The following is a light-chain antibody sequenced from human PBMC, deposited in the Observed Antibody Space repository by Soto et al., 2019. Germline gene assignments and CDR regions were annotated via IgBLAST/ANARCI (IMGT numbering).Light chain of an antibody. CDR2: AAS. V-gene: IGKV3-20*01. CDR1: QSISTNY. CDR3: QQYNISPPYT. J-gene: IGKJ2*01. Sequence: EIVLTQSPGTLSSSPGERATISCRASQSISTNYLACYQQRAGQAHILIIYAASRRATGIPDSFSGRASGSDFTLTISLLEPEDFGVYYCQQYNISPPYTFGGGTKLEIK.